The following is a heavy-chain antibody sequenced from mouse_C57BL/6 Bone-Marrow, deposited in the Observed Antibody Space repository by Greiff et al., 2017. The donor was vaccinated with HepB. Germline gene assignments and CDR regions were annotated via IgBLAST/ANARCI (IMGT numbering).Heavy chain of an antibody. CDR1: GFTFSSYA. CDR3: ARDNYGSRRYFDV. Sequence: EVHLVESGGGLVKPGGSLKLSCAASGFTFSSYAMSWVRQTPEKRLEWVATISDGGSYTYYPDNVKGRFTISRDNAKNNLYLQMSHLKSEDTAMYYCARDNYGSRRYFDVWGTGTTVTVSS. V-gene: IGHV5-4*01. D-gene: IGHD1-1*01. CDR2: ISDGGSYT. J-gene: IGHJ1*03.